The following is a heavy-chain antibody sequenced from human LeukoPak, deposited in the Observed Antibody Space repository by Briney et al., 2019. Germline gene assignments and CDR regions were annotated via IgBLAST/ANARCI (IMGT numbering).Heavy chain of an antibody. D-gene: IGHD6-19*01. CDR3: AKEAGYCSGWYVVDY. J-gene: IGHJ4*02. CDR2: IPYDGSNK. Sequence: PGGSLRLPCAGSGFTFSSYAMHWVRQAPGKGLERVSVIPYDGSNKYYADSVKGRFTISRDNSKTTLYLQMNSLRAEDTAVYYCAKEAGYCSGWYVVDYWGQGTLVTVSS. V-gene: IGHV3-30-3*01. CDR1: GFTFSSYA.